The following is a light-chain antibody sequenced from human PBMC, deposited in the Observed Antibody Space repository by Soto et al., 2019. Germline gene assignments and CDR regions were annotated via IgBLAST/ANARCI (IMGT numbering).Light chain of an antibody. CDR2: DVT. CDR1: SSDAGGFNY. J-gene: IGLJ1*01. Sequence: QSALTQPASVSGSHGQSIPISCTGTSSDAGGFNYVSWYQQHPGKAPKLMIYDVTNRPSGVSYRFSGSKSGNTASLTISGLQAEDEADYYCNSYTSSSTYVFGTGTRVNVL. CDR3: NSYTSSSTYV. V-gene: IGLV2-14*03.